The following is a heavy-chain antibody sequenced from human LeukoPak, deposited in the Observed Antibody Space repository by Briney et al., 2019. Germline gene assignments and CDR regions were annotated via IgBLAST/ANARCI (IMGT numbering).Heavy chain of an antibody. J-gene: IGHJ3*02. CDR1: GFTFDDYG. Sequence: GGSLRLSCAASGFTFDDYGMSWVRQAPGKGLEWVSGINWNGGSTGYADSVKGRFTISRDNAKNSLYLQMNSLRAEDTALYYCARGLYSSGWDDQAFDIWGQGTMVTVSS. CDR3: ARGLYSSGWDDQAFDI. CDR2: INWNGGST. V-gene: IGHV3-20*04. D-gene: IGHD6-19*01.